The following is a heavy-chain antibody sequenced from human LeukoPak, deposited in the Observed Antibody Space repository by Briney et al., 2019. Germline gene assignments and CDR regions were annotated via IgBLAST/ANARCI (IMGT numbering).Heavy chain of an antibody. CDR2: IKSKSDGGTI. CDR3: TTGGWYGGDF. Sequence: GGSLRLSCAAAGFIFSNACMNWVRQTPGKGLEWVGRIKSKSDGGTIDYAAPVKGRFTISRDDSKNTLYLQINSLETEDTGVYYCTTGGWYGGDFWGQGTLVTVSS. V-gene: IGHV3-15*01. J-gene: IGHJ4*02. CDR1: GFIFSNAC. D-gene: IGHD6-19*01.